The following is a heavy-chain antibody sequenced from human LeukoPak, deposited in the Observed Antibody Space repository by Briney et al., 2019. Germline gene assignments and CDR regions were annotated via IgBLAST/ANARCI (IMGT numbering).Heavy chain of an antibody. V-gene: IGHV3-33*01. CDR3: ARAGVRWFGELLHTYFDY. CDR1: EFTFSNFA. CDR2: VWYDGSNK. J-gene: IGHJ4*02. D-gene: IGHD3-10*01. Sequence: GGSLRLSCAASEFTFSNFAMHWVRQAPGKGLEWVAVVWYDGSNKYYADSVKGRFTISRDNSKNTLYLQINSLRAEDTAIYYCARAGVRWFGELLHTYFDYWGQGTLVTVSS.